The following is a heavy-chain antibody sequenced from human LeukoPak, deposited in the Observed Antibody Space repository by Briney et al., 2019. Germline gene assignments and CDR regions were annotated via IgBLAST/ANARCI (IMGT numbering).Heavy chain of an antibody. V-gene: IGHV3-23*01. D-gene: IGHD5-24*01. CDR1: GFTFTTYG. CDR3: AREGSSYRYAYRDGYIRTHYFDY. Sequence: GGTLRLSCVASGFTFTTYGMSWVRQAPGKGLEWVSAIGGRGGGTYYADSVKGRFTISRDNSKNTLYLQVNSLRAEDTAVYYCAREGSSYRYAYRDGYIRTHYFDYWGQGTLVTVSS. CDR2: IGGRGGGT. J-gene: IGHJ4*02.